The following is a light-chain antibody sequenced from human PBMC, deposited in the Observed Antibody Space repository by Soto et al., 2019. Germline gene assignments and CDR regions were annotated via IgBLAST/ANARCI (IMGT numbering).Light chain of an antibody. V-gene: IGKV3D-15*01. J-gene: IGKJ1*01. CDR3: QQYNNWPRT. Sequence: TQSPGTVSLSTGERATLSCRASQSVSNNYLAWYQQKPGQAPRLLIYGASNRATGIPDRFSGSGSGTEFTLTISSLQSEDFAVYYCQQYNNWPRTFGQGTKVDI. CDR2: GAS. CDR1: QSVSNN.